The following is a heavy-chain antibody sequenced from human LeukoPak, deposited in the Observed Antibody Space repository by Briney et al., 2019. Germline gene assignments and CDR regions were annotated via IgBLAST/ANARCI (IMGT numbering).Heavy chain of an antibody. CDR3: ARGVAMVRGIYDY. D-gene: IGHD3-10*01. Sequence: SVKVSCKASGGTFSSYAISWVRQAPGQGLEWMGGIIPIFGTANYAQNLQGRVTMTTDTSTNTAYMELRSLRSDDTAVYYCARGVAMVRGIYDYWGQGTLVTVSS. J-gene: IGHJ4*02. CDR2: IIPIFGTA. V-gene: IGHV1-69*05. CDR1: GGTFSSYA.